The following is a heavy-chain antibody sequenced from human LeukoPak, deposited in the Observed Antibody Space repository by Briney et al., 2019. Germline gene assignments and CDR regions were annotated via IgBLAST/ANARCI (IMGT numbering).Heavy chain of an antibody. CDR1: GFTFSSYS. D-gene: IGHD3-10*01. V-gene: IGHV3-21*01. CDR2: ISSSSSYI. Sequence: GGSLRLSCADSGFTFSSYSMNWVRQAPGKGLEWVSSISSSSSYIYYADSVKGRFTISRDNAKNSLYLQMNSLRAEDTAVYYCASVRVAGTGYWGQGTLVTVSS. J-gene: IGHJ4*02. CDR3: ASVRVAGTGY.